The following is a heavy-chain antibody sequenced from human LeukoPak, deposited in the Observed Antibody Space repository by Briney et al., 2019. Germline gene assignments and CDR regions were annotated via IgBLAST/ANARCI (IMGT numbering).Heavy chain of an antibody. D-gene: IGHD3-9*01. CDR2: VSGNGGRS. CDR1: GFTFSTYA. CDR3: AKGVSGHYDILTGNDD. J-gene: IGHJ4*02. Sequence: GGSLRLSCAASGFTFSTYAMSWVRQAPGKGLEWVSGVSGNGGRSDYADSVKGRFTISRGNSKNSLFLQMNSLRAEDTAVYYCAKGVSGHYDILTGNDDWGRGTLVTVSS. V-gene: IGHV3-23*01.